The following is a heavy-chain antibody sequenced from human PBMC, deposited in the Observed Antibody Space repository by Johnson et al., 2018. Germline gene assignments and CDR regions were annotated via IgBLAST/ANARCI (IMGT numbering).Heavy chain of an antibody. CDR2: IWSDVSTK. Sequence: QVQLVQSGGGVVQPGRSLRLSCAASGFILSSYGMHWVRQAPGKGLEWVAVIWSDVSTKYYADSVKGRFIISRDSSKNTLYLQMNSLRAEDTAVYYCARDRGPDAFDIWGQGTMVTVSS. CDR3: ARDRGPDAFDI. J-gene: IGHJ3*02. CDR1: GFILSSYG. V-gene: IGHV3-33*01.